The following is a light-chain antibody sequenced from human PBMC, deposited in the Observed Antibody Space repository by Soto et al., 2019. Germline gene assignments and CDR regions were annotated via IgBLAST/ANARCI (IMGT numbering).Light chain of an antibody. J-gene: IGLJ1*01. CDR1: SSDVGSYNR. CDR3: NSYTGSSTYV. V-gene: IGLV2-18*02. Sequence: QSALTQPPYVSGSPGQSVAISCTGTSSDVGSYNRVSWYQQPPGAAPKLMIYEVSNRPSGVPDRFSGSKYGNTASLTISGLQAEDEADYYCNSYTGSSTYVLGTGTKVTVL. CDR2: EVS.